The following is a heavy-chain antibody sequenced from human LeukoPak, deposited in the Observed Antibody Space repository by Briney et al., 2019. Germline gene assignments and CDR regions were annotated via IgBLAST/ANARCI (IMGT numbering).Heavy chain of an antibody. CDR1: GYTFTGYY. CDR2: ITPNSGGK. CDR3: ARDQVLLWFGEVLAFDI. V-gene: IGHV1-2*02. D-gene: IGHD3-10*01. J-gene: IGHJ3*02. Sequence: ASVKLSCKSSGYTFTGYYMHWVRQAPGQGLEWMGWITPNSGGKNYAQKFTGRVTITRDTYISTAYIELSRLRSDDTAVYYCARDQVLLWFGEVLAFDIWGQGTMVTVSS.